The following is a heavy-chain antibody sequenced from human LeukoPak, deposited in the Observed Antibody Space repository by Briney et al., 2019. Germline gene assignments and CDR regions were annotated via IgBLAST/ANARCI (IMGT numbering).Heavy chain of an antibody. D-gene: IGHD6-6*01. CDR1: GASINSNY. Sequence: SETLSVTCTVSGASINSNYWSWIRQPAGKGLEWIGRIQTSGSTNYNPSLKSRVTMSVDTSNNQFSLNLTSVTAADTAVYYCARENVATVAGRSLDYWGQGTLVTVSS. J-gene: IGHJ4*02. V-gene: IGHV4-4*07. CDR3: ARENVATVAGRSLDY. CDR2: IQTSGST.